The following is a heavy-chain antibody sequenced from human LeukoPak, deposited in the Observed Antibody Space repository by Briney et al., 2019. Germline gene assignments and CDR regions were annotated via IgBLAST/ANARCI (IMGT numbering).Heavy chain of an antibody. CDR1: GGSISGYY. CDR3: ARVVSAVMFDY. V-gene: IGHV4-59*01. J-gene: IGHJ4*02. CDR2: IYHSGST. Sequence: SETLSLICTVSGGSISGYYWSWIRQPLGKGLEWIGYIYHSGSTNYNPSLKSRVTISVDTSKNQFSLKLSSVTAADTAVYYCARVVSAVMFDYWGQGTLVTVSS. D-gene: IGHD6-13*01.